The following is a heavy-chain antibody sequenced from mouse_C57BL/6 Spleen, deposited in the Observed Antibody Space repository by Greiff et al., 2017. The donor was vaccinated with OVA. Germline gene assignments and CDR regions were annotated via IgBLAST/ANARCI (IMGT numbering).Heavy chain of an antibody. V-gene: IGHV1-4*01. CDR1: GYTFTSYS. CDR2: INPCGGYT. Sequence: VQLQQSGADLARPGASVTLSCKASGYTFTSYSMQWVKQRPGQGLEWIGYINPCGGYTNYNQKFKDKATLTADKSYSTAYVQLSSPTCEASADYSSARSGDITTVVCEYCAMWCWGQRPSVTAST. D-gene: IGHD1-1*01. CDR3: ARSGDITTVVCEYCAMWC. J-gene: IGHJ4*01.